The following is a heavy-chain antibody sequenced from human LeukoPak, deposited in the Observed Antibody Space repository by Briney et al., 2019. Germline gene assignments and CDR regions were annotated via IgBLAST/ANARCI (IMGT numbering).Heavy chain of an antibody. CDR1: GYTFTGYY. Sequence: GASVKVSCKASGYTFTGYYMHWVRQAPGQGLEYMGWINPNSGDTNYAQKFQGRVTMTRDTSMSTAYMELSGLRFDDTAVYYCARDGEVRQGHCSTTSCPVDYWGQGTLITVSS. D-gene: IGHD2-2*01. CDR2: INPNSGDT. V-gene: IGHV1-2*02. J-gene: IGHJ4*02. CDR3: ARDGEVRQGHCSTTSCPVDY.